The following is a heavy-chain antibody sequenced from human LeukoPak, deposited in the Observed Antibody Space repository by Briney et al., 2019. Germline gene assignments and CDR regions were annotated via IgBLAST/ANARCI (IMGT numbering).Heavy chain of an antibody. V-gene: IGHV4-34*01. J-gene: IGHJ4*02. CDR2: INHSGST. Sequence: PSETLSLTCAVYGGSFSGYYWSWIRQPPGKGLEWIGEINHSGSTNYNPSLKSRVTISVDTSKNQFSLKLSSVTAADTAVYYCAKTQGEVAAGTSFDYWGQGTLVTVSS. CDR1: GGSFSGYY. CDR3: AKTQGEVAAGTSFDY. D-gene: IGHD6-13*01.